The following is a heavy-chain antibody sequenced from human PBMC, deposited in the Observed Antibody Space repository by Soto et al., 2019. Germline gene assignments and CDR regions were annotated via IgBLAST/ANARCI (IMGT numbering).Heavy chain of an antibody. D-gene: IGHD3-3*01. CDR2: IYYSGST. V-gene: IGHV4-59*01. Sequence: SETLSLTCTVSGGSISSYYWSWIRQPPGKGLEWIGYIYYSGSTNYNPSLKSRVTISVDTSKNQFSLKLSSVTAADTAVYYCARDYLSGYIDYWGQGTLVTVSS. CDR3: ARDYLSGYIDY. J-gene: IGHJ4*02. CDR1: GGSISSYY.